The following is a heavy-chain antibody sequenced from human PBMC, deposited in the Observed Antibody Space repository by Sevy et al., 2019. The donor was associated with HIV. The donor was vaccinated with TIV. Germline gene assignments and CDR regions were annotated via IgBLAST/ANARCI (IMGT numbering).Heavy chain of an antibody. CDR3: GRELVPFVGFDI. V-gene: IGHV3-33*01. CDR1: GFSLSGFG. J-gene: IGHJ3*02. CDR2: MWVDGRNK. Sequence: GGSLRLSCAASGFSLSGFGMQWVRQAPGKGLEWVAVMWVDGRNKFYAESVKGRFIISRDNSKNNMYLQMNSLTAEDTAVYYCGRELVPFVGFDIWGRGTKVTVSS. D-gene: IGHD2-8*02.